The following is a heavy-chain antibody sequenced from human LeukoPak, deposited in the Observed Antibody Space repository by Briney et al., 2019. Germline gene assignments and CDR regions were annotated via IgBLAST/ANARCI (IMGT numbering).Heavy chain of an antibody. CDR1: GYRFSDSY. CDR3: VSAYDQ. CDR2: INPNTGDT. J-gene: IGHJ5*02. Sequence: ASVKVSCKASGYRFSDSYIHWVRQAPGHGFEWMGWINPNTGDTKYAKMFQGRVTMTTGASISTAYMELSGLRSADTAIYFCVSAYDQWGQGTLVTVSS. V-gene: IGHV1-2*02.